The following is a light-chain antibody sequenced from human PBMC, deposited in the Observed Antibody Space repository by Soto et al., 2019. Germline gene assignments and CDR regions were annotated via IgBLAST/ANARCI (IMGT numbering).Light chain of an antibody. CDR1: SSDVGTYNL. CDR3: CSYAPSRSLL. J-gene: IGLJ2*01. CDR2: EGN. V-gene: IGLV2-23*01. Sequence: QSVLTQPASVSGSPGQSITISCTGTSSDVGTYNLVTWYQQHPGKAPKLIIYEGNKRPSGVSNRFSASKSGNTASLTISGLQDDDEADYYCCSYAPSRSLLFGGGNKLTVL.